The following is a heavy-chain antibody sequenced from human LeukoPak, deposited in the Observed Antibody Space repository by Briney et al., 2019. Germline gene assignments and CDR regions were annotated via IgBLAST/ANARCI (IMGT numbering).Heavy chain of an antibody. CDR1: GGSISSYY. V-gene: IGHV4-59*01. Sequence: SETLSLTCTVSGGSISSYYWSWIRQPPGKGLEWIGYIYYSGSTNYNPSLKSRVTISVDTSKNQFSLKLSSVTAADTAVYYCARDRVGWFDPWGQGTLVTVYS. D-gene: IGHD5/OR15-5a*01. CDR2: IYYSGST. CDR3: ARDRVGWFDP. J-gene: IGHJ5*02.